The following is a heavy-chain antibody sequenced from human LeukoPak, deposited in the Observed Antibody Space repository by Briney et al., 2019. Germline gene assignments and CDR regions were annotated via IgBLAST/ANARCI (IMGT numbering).Heavy chain of an antibody. CDR2: IYHSGTT. V-gene: IGHV4-38-2*01. J-gene: IGHJ4*02. CDR3: ARAHDGEGTALDL. CDR1: GYSISFGDY. D-gene: IGHD2-8*02. Sequence: SETLSLTCAVSGYSISFGDYWGRIRQPPGKGLEWIGRIYHSGTTYANPSLKSRGTLAVDTSNNQFSLKLKSVTAADTAVSYEARAHDGEGTALDLWGKGTLVAVSS.